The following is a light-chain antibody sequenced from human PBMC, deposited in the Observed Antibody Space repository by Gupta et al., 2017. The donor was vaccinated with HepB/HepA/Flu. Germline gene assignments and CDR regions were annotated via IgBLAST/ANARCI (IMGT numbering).Light chain of an antibody. Sequence: EIVMTQSPVTLSVSPGERATLSCRASQTISINLAWYQQKPGQSPRLLIYGASTRDTGIPARFSASGSGTEFTLTISSRQSEDFAVYFCQQYADRPPWTFGQGTKVEIK. CDR2: GAS. V-gene: IGKV3-15*01. J-gene: IGKJ1*01. CDR3: QQYADRPPWT. CDR1: QTISIN.